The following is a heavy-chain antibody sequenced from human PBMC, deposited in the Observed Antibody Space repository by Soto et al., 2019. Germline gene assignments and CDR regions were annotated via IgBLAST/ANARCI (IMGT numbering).Heavy chain of an antibody. D-gene: IGHD3-9*01. CDR3: ARKAESRTHYDILTGYYGFDY. V-gene: IGHV3-21*01. Sequence: GGSLRLSCAASGFTFSSYSMNWVRQAPGKGLEWVSSISSSSSYIYYADSVKGRFTISRDNAKNSLYLQMNSLRAEDTAVYYCARKAESRTHYDILTGYYGFDYWGQGTLVTVSS. CDR1: GFTFSSYS. J-gene: IGHJ4*02. CDR2: ISSSSSYI.